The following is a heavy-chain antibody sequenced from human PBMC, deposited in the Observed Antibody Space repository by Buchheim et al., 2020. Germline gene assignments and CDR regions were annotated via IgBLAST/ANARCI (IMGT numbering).Heavy chain of an antibody. V-gene: IGHV3-30*02. CDR2: IRYDGSNK. Sequence: QVQLVESGGGVVQPGRSLRLSCAASGFTFSTYGMHWVRQAPGKGLEWVAFIRYDGSNKFYTDSVKGRFTISRDNSKNTLYLQMNSLRAEDTAVYYCAKDPPPLIAVADYFYNYGMDVWGQGTT. J-gene: IGHJ6*02. D-gene: IGHD6-19*01. CDR1: GFTFSTYG. CDR3: AKDPPPLIAVADYFYNYGMDV.